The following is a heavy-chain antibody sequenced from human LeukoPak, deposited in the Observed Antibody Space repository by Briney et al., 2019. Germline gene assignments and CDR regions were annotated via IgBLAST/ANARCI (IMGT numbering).Heavy chain of an antibody. Sequence: GGSLRLSCAASGFTFSSYSMNWVRQAPGKGLEWVSSISSSSSYIYYADSVEGRFTISRDNAKNSLYLQMNSLRAEDTAVYYCARGRGYSSWYGDADAFDIWGQGTMVTVSS. J-gene: IGHJ3*02. D-gene: IGHD6-13*01. CDR3: ARGRGYSSWYGDADAFDI. V-gene: IGHV3-21*04. CDR2: ISSSSSYI. CDR1: GFTFSSYS.